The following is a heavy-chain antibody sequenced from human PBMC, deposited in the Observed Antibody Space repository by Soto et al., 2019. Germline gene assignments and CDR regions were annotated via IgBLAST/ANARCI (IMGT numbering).Heavy chain of an antibody. CDR2: ISTYNGNT. CDR1: GYTFTSYG. Sequence: QVQLVQSGAEVKKPGASVKVSCKASGYTFTSYGISWVRQATGQGLEWMGWISTYNGNTKYAQKLQGRVTMTTDTSSSTAYMEVRILRSDDTAVFYGAREMVRGVGSDYWCQGTLVTVSS. V-gene: IGHV1-18*01. D-gene: IGHD3-10*01. CDR3: AREMVRGVGSDY. J-gene: IGHJ4*02.